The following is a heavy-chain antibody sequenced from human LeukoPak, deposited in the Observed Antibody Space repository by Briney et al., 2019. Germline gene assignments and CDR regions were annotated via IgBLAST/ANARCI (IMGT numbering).Heavy chain of an antibody. CDR1: GFTFSSYW. V-gene: IGHV3-7*01. J-gene: IGHJ6*03. Sequence: PGGSLRLSCAASGFTFSSYWMSWVRQAPGKGLEWVANIKQDGSEKYYVDSVKGRFTIPRDNAKNSLYLQMNSLRAADTAVYYCASDVRKAYYYYYMDVWGKGTTVTLSS. CDR3: ASDVRKAYYYYYMDV. CDR2: IKQDGSEK.